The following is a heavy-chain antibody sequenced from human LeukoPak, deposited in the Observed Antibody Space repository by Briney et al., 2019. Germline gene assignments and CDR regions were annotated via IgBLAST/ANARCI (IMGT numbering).Heavy chain of an antibody. D-gene: IGHD6-13*01. V-gene: IGHV3-66*04. Sequence: PGGSLRLSCAASGFTFSKAWMSWVRQAPGKGLEWVSIIYSDETTAYPDSVKGRFTISRDNSKNMLYLQMNSLRAEDTAVYYCARRITTSGLYYFDLWGQGTLVTVSS. CDR2: IYSDETT. CDR3: ARRITTSGLYYFDL. J-gene: IGHJ4*02. CDR1: GFTFSKAW.